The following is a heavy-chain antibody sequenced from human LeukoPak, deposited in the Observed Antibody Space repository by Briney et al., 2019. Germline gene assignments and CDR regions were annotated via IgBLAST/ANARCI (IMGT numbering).Heavy chain of an antibody. Sequence: GSLRLSCAASGFTFSDYYMSWIRQAPGKGLEWIGEIYHCGSTNYNPSLKSRVTISVDKSKNQFSLKLSSVTAADTAVYYCVSNGYYSIDYWGQGTLVTVSS. CDR1: GFTFSDYY. D-gene: IGHD3-22*01. V-gene: IGHV4-34*01. CDR3: VSNGYYSIDY. J-gene: IGHJ4*02. CDR2: IYHCGST.